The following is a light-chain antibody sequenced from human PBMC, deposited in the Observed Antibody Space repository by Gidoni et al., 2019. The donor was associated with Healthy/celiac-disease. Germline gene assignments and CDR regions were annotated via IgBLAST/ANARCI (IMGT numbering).Light chain of an antibody. CDR1: ALPKQY. Sequence: SYELTQPPSLSVSQGQTARITCSGDALPKQYAYWYQQKPGQAPVLVIYKDSERPSGIPERFSGSSSGTTVTLTISGVQAEDEADYYCQSADSSGTYVVFGGGTKLTVL. V-gene: IGLV3-25*03. CDR2: KDS. CDR3: QSADSSGTYVV. J-gene: IGLJ2*01.